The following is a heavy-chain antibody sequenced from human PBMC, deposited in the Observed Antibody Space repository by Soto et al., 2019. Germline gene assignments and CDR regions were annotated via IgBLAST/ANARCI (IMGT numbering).Heavy chain of an antibody. D-gene: IGHD3-9*01. J-gene: IGHJ4*02. Sequence: ASVKVSCKASGYTFTSYYMHWVRQAPGQGLEWMGIINPSGGSTSYAQKFQGRVTMTRDTSTSTVYMELSSLRSEDTAVYYCARDRYDILTGYYKFDYWGQGTLVTVSS. V-gene: IGHV1-46*01. CDR3: ARDRYDILTGYYKFDY. CDR1: GYTFTSYY. CDR2: INPSGGST.